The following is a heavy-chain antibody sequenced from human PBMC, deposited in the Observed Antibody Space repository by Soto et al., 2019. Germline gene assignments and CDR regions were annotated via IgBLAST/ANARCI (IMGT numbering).Heavy chain of an antibody. Sequence: ASVKVSCKASGYIFSNFDINWVRQATGQGLEWLGWMNTNTGNTCYAPKFQGRVSMTRNISINTAYMELSRLRSEDTAVYYCARGRVRKYGSGTFVPWGQGTLMTV. CDR3: ARGRVRKYGSGTFVP. D-gene: IGHD3-10*01. CDR2: MNTNTGNT. J-gene: IGHJ5*02. CDR1: GYIFSNFD. V-gene: IGHV1-8*01.